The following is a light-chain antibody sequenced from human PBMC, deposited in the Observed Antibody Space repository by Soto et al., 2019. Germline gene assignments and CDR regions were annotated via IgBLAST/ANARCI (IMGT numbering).Light chain of an antibody. CDR1: QSISKW. CDR2: DSS. V-gene: IGKV1-5*01. J-gene: IGKJ1*01. Sequence: IQMTQFPSTLSASVGDRVTITCRASQSISKWLAWYQQKPGKAPKLLIYDSSSLQSGVPSRFSGSGSGTEFTLTITSLQRDDFATDYCQQYNDYWTFGQGTKVDIK. CDR3: QQYNDYWT.